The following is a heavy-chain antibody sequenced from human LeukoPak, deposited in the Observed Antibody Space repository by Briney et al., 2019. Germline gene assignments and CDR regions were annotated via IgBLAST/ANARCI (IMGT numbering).Heavy chain of an antibody. Sequence: GASVKVSCKASGYNFTSYRIAWVRQAPGQGLEWVGWISGYNGNTKYAQKIQGRVSMTTDTSTSTAYMELRSLRSDDTAVYYCARDDENFGELSWFDPWGQGTLVTVSS. CDR3: ARDDENFGELSWFDP. CDR2: ISGYNGNT. CDR1: GYNFTSYR. J-gene: IGHJ5*02. D-gene: IGHD3-10*01. V-gene: IGHV1-18*01.